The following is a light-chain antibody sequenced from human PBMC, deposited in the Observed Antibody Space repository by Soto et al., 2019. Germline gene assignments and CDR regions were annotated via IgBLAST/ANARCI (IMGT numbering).Light chain of an antibody. V-gene: IGKV3-20*01. J-gene: IGKJ1*01. Sequence: SGFTPYSGTPSFSPGERAPLSFRASQNVDSNSLAWYQQKPGQAPRIIIFGASGRATGIPDRFSGSGSGTDFTLTISRLEPEDFAVYYCQQYGSLSWTFGQGTKVDIK. CDR3: QQYGSLSWT. CDR2: GAS. CDR1: QNVDSNS.